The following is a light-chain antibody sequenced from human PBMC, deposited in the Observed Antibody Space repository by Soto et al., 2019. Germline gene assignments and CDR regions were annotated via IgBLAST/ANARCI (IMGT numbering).Light chain of an antibody. CDR2: GPS. V-gene: IGKV3-20*01. CDR1: QSISTGQ. Sequence: EIVLTQSPGTLSLSPGERATLSCRASQSISTGQLAWYQQRPGQAPRLLIYGPSNRATGIPDRFSGSGSGTEFTLTISRLEPEDFAMYYCQKYGNSPRTFGQGTKVEV. J-gene: IGKJ1*01. CDR3: QKYGNSPRT.